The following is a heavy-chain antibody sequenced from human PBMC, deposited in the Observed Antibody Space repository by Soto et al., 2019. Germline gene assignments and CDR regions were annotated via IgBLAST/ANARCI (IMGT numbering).Heavy chain of an antibody. CDR3: ARGDQGFDY. CDR2: IDYSGST. J-gene: IGHJ4*02. D-gene: IGHD3-16*01. Sequence: SETLSLTCSVSGGTVSGDSITTSSFYWGWIRQPPGKGLQWVASIDYSGSTYYNPSLKSRVTINPDTSKNQFSLQLNSVTPEDTAVYYCARGDQGFDYWGQGTLVTVSS. V-gene: IGHV4-39*01. CDR1: GDSITTSSFY.